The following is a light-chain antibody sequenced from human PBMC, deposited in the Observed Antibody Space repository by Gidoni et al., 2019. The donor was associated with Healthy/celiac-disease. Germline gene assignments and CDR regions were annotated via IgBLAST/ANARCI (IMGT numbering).Light chain of an antibody. CDR1: SSNIAAGYH. CDR3: QSYDSSLSAEV. Sequence: QSVLTQPRSVSGSPGQRVTISCTGSSSNIAAGYHVHWYQQLPGTAPKLLIYGNSNRSSGVPDRFSGSKSGTSASLAITGLQAEDEADYYCQSYDSSLSAEVFGGGTKLTVL. V-gene: IGLV1-40*01. CDR2: GNS. J-gene: IGLJ3*02.